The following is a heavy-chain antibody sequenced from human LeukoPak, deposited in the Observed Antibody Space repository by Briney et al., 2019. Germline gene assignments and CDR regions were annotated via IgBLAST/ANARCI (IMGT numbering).Heavy chain of an antibody. Sequence: SETLSLTCTVSGGSISSGGYYWSWIRQHPGKGLEWIGSIYYSGSTYYNPSLKSRVTISVDTSKNQFSLKLSSVTAADTAVYYCARGHCGGDCYPDYWGQGTLVTVSS. CDR2: IYYSGST. J-gene: IGHJ4*02. V-gene: IGHV4-31*03. CDR1: GGSISSGGYY. CDR3: ARGHCGGDCYPDY. D-gene: IGHD2-21*02.